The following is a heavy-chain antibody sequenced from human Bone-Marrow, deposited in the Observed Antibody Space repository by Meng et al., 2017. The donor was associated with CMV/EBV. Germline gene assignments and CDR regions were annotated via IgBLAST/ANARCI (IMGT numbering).Heavy chain of an antibody. CDR3: ARLGYDFWSGYPPSGGWFDP. J-gene: IGHJ5*02. D-gene: IGHD3-3*01. V-gene: IGHV3-7*01. Sequence: GESLKISCAASGFTFSSYWMSWVRQAPGKGLEWVANIKQDGSEKYYVDSVKGRFTISRDNAKTSLYLQMNSLRAEDTAVYYCARLGYDFWSGYPPSGGWFDPWGQGNLVTVSS. CDR2: IKQDGSEK. CDR1: GFTFSSYW.